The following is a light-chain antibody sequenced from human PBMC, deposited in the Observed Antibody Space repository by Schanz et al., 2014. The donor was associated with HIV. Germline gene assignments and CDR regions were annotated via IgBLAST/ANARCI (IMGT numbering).Light chain of an antibody. CDR3: ATWDTNLRAGV. CDR2: DNN. V-gene: IGLV1-51*01. J-gene: IGLJ2*01. Sequence: QSVLTQPPSVSAAPGQKVTISCSGSSSNIGNNYVSWYQQLPGTAPKLLIYDNNERPSGIPDRFSGSKSGTSATLGITGLQTGDEADYYCATWDTNLRAGVLGGGTKLTVL. CDR1: SSNIGNNY.